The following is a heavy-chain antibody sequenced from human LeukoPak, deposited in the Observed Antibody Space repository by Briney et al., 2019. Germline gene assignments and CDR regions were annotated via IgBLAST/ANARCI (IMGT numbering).Heavy chain of an antibody. J-gene: IGHJ4*02. Sequence: PGGSLRLSCVASGVTFCRYGMHLVRQAPGKGLEWVAVIWHDGSYEYYADSVKGRFTISRDSSKNTLYVQMNSLRAEDTAVYYGAKDGVGATRIDCWGQGTLVTVSS. CDR2: IWHDGSYE. D-gene: IGHD1-26*01. CDR1: GVTFCRYG. V-gene: IGHV3-33*06. CDR3: AKDGVGATRIDC.